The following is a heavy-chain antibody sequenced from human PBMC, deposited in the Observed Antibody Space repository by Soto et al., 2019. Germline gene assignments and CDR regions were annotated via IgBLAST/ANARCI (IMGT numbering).Heavy chain of an antibody. Sequence: QAQLVESGGGVVQPGRSLRLSCAASGFIFSNYGMHWVRQAPGKGLEWVAVIWYDGSNKHYADSVKGRFTISRDNSKSTLYLQMNSLRAEDTAVYHCARDRLYGSGSYTLPPDYWGQGTLVTVSS. V-gene: IGHV3-33*01. D-gene: IGHD3-10*01. J-gene: IGHJ4*02. CDR3: ARDRLYGSGSYTLPPDY. CDR2: IWYDGSNK. CDR1: GFIFSNYG.